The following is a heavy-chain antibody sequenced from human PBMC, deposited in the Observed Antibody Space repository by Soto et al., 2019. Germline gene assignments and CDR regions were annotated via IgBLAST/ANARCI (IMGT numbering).Heavy chain of an antibody. Sequence: SETLSLTCTVSGGSISTYYWSWIRQPAGKGLEWIGRIHTTENTNYNPSLKGRITMSVDTSNNQFSLKLSSLTAADTAVYYCARALSAAAGLYFDYWGQGTLVTVSS. J-gene: IGHJ4*02. CDR3: ARALSAAAGLYFDY. CDR1: GGSISTYY. V-gene: IGHV4-4*07. CDR2: IHTTENT. D-gene: IGHD6-13*01.